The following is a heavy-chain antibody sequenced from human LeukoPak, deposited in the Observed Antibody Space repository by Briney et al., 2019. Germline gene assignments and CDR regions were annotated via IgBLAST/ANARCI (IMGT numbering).Heavy chain of an antibody. CDR3: ARPHADY. V-gene: IGHV4-34*01. J-gene: IGHJ4*02. Sequence: SETLSLTCAVYGGSFSGHYWSWIRQPPGKGLEWTGEINHSGSTNYNPSLKSRVTISVDTSKNQFSLKLSSVTAADTAVYYCARPHADYWGQGTLVTVSS. CDR1: GGSFSGHY. CDR2: INHSGST.